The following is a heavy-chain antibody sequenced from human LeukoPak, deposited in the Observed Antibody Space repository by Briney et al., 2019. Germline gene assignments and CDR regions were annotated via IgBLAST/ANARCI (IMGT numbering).Heavy chain of an antibody. Sequence: GGSLRLSCAASGFTFSSYAMSWVRQAPGKGLEWVSTISGSGSSTYYADSVKGRFTISRDNSKNTLYLQMNSLRAEDTAVYYCAKALWVVTADPMWAFDIWGQGTMVTVSS. CDR2: ISGSGSST. J-gene: IGHJ3*02. D-gene: IGHD2-21*02. V-gene: IGHV3-23*01. CDR1: GFTFSSYA. CDR3: AKALWVVTADPMWAFDI.